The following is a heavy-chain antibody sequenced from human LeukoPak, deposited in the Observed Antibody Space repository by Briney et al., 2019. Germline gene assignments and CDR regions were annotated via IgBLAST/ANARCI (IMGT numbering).Heavy chain of an antibody. V-gene: IGHV4-39*01. Sequence: SETLSLTCTVSGGSISSSSYYWGWIRQPPGKGLEWIESIYYSGSTYYNPSLKSRVTISVDTSKNQFSLKLSSVTAADTAVYYCARCEYSSSWFPYYYYGMDVWGQGTTVTVSS. D-gene: IGHD6-13*01. J-gene: IGHJ6*02. CDR3: ARCEYSSSWFPYYYYGMDV. CDR2: IYYSGST. CDR1: GGSISSSSYY.